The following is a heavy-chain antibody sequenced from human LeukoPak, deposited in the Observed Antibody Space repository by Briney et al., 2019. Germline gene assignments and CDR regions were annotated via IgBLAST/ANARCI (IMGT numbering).Heavy chain of an antibody. CDR1: GGSFSGYY. CDR2: INHSGST. CDR3: ARGPLGYCSSTSCELSSIKMDY. V-gene: IGHV4-34*01. D-gene: IGHD2-2*01. J-gene: IGHJ4*02. Sequence: SETLSLTCAVYGGSFSGYYWSWIRQPPGKGLEWIGEINHSGSTNYNPSLKSRVTISVDTSKNQFSLKLSSVTAADTAVYYCARGPLGYCSSTSCELSSIKMDYWGQGTLVTASS.